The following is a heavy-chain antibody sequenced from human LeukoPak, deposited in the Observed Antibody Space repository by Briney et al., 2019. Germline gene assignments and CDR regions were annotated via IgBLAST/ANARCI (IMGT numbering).Heavy chain of an antibody. CDR1: GGSFSGYY. CDR3: ARVYDSSGYYPDY. Sequence: SSETPSLTCAVYGGSFSGYYWSWIRQPPGKGLEWIGEINHSGSTNYNPSLKSRVTISVDTSKNQFSLKLSSVTAADTAVYYCARVYDSSGYYPDYWGQGTLVTVSS. CDR2: INHSGST. V-gene: IGHV4-34*01. D-gene: IGHD3-22*01. J-gene: IGHJ4*02.